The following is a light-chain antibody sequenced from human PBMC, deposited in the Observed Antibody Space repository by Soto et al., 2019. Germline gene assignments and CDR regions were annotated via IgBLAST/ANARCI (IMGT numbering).Light chain of an antibody. CDR3: QQYYSTPWT. Sequence: DLVMTRSPDSLTVSLGERATINCKSSQIVLYSSNNKNYLAWYQQKPGQPPKLLIYWASTRESGVPDRFSGSGSGTDFTLTISSLQAEDVAVYYCQQYYSTPWTFGQGTKVDIK. CDR2: WAS. J-gene: IGKJ1*01. V-gene: IGKV4-1*01. CDR1: QIVLYSSNNKNY.